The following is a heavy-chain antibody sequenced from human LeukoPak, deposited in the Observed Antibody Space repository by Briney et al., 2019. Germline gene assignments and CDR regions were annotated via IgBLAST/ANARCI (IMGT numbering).Heavy chain of an antibody. Sequence: SETLSLTCTVSGGSISSGSYYWSWIRQPAGKGLEWIGRIYTSGSTNYNPSLKSRVTISVDTSKNQFSLKLRSVTAADTAVYYCARVTGYMIQDYFDYWGQGTLVTVSS. CDR2: IYTSGST. CDR3: ARVTGYMIQDYFDY. J-gene: IGHJ4*02. CDR1: GGSISSGSYY. V-gene: IGHV4-61*02. D-gene: IGHD3-22*01.